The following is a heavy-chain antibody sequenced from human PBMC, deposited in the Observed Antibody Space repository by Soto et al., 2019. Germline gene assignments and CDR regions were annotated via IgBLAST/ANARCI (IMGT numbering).Heavy chain of an antibody. CDR1: GGSFSAYY. V-gene: IGHV4-34*01. CDR3: ARVDNFKIDY. J-gene: IGHJ4*02. D-gene: IGHD1-20*01. CDR2: INHSGST. Sequence: PSETLSLTCAVYGGSFSAYYWSWIRQPPGKGLEWIGEINHSGSTNYNPSLKSRVTISVDTSKNQFSLKLSSVTAADTAVYYCARVDNFKIDYWGQGTLVTVSS.